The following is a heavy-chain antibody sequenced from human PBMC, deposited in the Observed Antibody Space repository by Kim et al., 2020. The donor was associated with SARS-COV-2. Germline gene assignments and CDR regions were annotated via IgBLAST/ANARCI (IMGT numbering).Heavy chain of an antibody. CDR3: AKDRGIAAAGNDY. CDR1: GFTFSSYG. Sequence: GGSLRLSCAASGFTFSSYGMHWVRQAPGKGLEWVAVISYDGSNKYYADSVKGRFTISRDNSKNTLYLQMNSPRAEDTAVYYCAKDRGIAAAGNDYWGQGT. J-gene: IGHJ4*02. CDR2: ISYDGSNK. V-gene: IGHV3-30*18. D-gene: IGHD6-13*01.